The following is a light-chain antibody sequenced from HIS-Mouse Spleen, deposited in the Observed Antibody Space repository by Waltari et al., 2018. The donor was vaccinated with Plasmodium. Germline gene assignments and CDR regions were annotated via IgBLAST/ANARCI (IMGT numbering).Light chain of an antibody. CDR2: SNK. Sequence: QSVLTQPPSASGTPGQRVTISCSGSSSNIGSNTVNWYQQLPGTAPKLLISSNKHRPSGVPDRFSGYKSCTSASLAISGLQSEDEADYYCAAWDDSLNGVVFGGGTKLTVL. V-gene: IGLV1-44*01. J-gene: IGLJ2*01. CDR3: AAWDDSLNGVV. CDR1: SSNIGSNT.